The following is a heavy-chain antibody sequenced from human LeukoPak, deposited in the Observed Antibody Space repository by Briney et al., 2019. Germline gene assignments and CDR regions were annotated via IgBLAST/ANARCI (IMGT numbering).Heavy chain of an antibody. CDR3: AKDVAAAAPV. CDR2: ISYDGSNK. Sequence: GGSLRLSCAASGFTFSSYGMHWVRQAPGKGLEWVAVISYDGSNKYYADSVKGRFTISRGNSKNTLYLQMNSLRAEDTAVYYCAKDVAAAAPVWGQGTLVTVSS. D-gene: IGHD6-13*01. V-gene: IGHV3-30*18. J-gene: IGHJ4*02. CDR1: GFTFSSYG.